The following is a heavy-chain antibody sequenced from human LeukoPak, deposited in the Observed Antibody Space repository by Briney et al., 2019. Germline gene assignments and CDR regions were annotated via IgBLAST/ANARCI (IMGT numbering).Heavy chain of an antibody. J-gene: IGHJ5*02. V-gene: IGHV1-2*02. D-gene: IGHD3-3*01. Sequence: ASVKVSCKASGYTFTGYYMHWVRQAPGQGLEWMGWINANSGGTSYAQKFQGRVTFTRDTPASTAYMELSSLRSEDTAMYYCARSWSNWFNPWGQGTLVTVSS. CDR3: ARSWSNWFNP. CDR1: GYTFTGYY. CDR2: INANSGGT.